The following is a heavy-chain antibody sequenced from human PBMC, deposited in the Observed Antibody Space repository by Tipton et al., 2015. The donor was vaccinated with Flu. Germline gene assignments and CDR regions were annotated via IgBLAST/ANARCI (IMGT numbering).Heavy chain of an antibody. Sequence: SLRLSCSASGFTFRDYNMIWVRQAPGKGLEWVSSITIASRDMFFADSIKGRFTIFRDDASDSLYLQMNSLGVDDTAVYYCARVQASGSYWGDYYYMDVWGKGTTVTVSS. CDR2: ITIASRDM. CDR3: ARVQASGSYWGDYYYMDV. D-gene: IGHD1-26*01. J-gene: IGHJ6*03. CDR1: GFTFRDYN. V-gene: IGHV3-21*01.